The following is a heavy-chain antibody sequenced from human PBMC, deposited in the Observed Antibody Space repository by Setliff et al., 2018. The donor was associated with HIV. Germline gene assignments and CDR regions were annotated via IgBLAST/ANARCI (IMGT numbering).Heavy chain of an antibody. Sequence: SETLSLTCTVSGASISSHNYYWGWIRQSPGKGLEWIASIRSSGDTYYNPSLQSRVIISVDTSNNQIYLKLTSVTAADTAVYYCTIPASSLAPNWGRGTQVTVSS. V-gene: IGHV4-39*01. CDR3: TIPASSLAPN. CDR2: IRSSGDT. J-gene: IGHJ4*02. CDR1: GASISSHNYY.